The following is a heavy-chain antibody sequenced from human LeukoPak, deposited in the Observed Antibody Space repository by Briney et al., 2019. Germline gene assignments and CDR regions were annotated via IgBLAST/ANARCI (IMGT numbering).Heavy chain of an antibody. CDR3: GVAAGLDY. CDR1: GFTLSNYA. D-gene: IGHD6-13*01. V-gene: IGHV3-23*01. CDR2: ISGSGGST. J-gene: IGHJ4*02. Sequence: GGSLRLSCAASGFTLSNYATTWVRQAPGKGLEWVSAISGSGGSTYYADSVKGRFTISRDNSKNTLYLQMNSLRAEDTAVYYCGVAAGLDYWGQGTLVTVSS.